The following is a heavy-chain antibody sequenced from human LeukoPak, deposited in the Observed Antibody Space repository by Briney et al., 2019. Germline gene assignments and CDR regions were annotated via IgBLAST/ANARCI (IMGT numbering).Heavy chain of an antibody. J-gene: IGHJ4*02. V-gene: IGHV3-7*01. Sequence: GGSLRLSCAASGFSFSSYWMSWVRQAPGKGLEWVANIKQDGSEQTYVDSVKGRFAISRDNAKNSLFLQMNSLRAEDTAVYYCARGGGYAPHFDSWGQGTLVTVSS. D-gene: IGHD1-26*01. CDR2: IKQDGSEQ. CDR1: GFSFSSYW. CDR3: ARGGGYAPHFDS.